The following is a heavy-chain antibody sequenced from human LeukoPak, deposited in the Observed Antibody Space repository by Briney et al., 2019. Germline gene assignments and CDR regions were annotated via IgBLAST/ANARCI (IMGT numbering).Heavy chain of an antibody. J-gene: IGHJ4*02. V-gene: IGHV4-59*12. Sequence: SETLSLTCTVSGGSISNYYWTWIRQPPGKGLQWIGYIYYTGSTNYNPSLKSRVTISVDTSKNQFSLKLSSVTAADTAVYYCASRPLDYWGQGTLVTVSS. CDR1: GGSISNYY. CDR2: IYYTGST. CDR3: ASRPLDY.